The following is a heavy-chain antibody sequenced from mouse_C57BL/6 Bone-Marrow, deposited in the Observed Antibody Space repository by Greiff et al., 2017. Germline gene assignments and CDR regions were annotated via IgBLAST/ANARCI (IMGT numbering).Heavy chain of an antibody. CDR1: GYTFTSYD. J-gene: IGHJ4*01. V-gene: IGHV1-85*01. CDR2: IYPRDGST. D-gene: IGHD1-1*01. CDR3: ARRNTRVVDRYAMRC. Sequence: QVQLQQSGPELVKPGASVKLSCKASGYTFTSYDINWVKQRPGQGLEWIGWIYPRDGSTKYNEKFKGKATLTVDTSYSTAYMELHSLTSEDSAVYFCARRNTRVVDRYAMRCWGQGTSVTVA.